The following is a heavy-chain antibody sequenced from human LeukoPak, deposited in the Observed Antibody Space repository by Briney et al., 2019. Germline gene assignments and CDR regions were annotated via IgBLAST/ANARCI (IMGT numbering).Heavy chain of an antibody. Sequence: ASVKVSCKTSGYRFNVYDILWVRQAPGHGLDYVGWISTYTGRANYAQKFQGRVSMITDTSTSTAYLELTNLTSSDTGLYYCARADGTNSGTNVFDVWGLGTMVTVAS. J-gene: IGHJ3*01. CDR1: GYRFNVYD. D-gene: IGHD4-23*01. CDR2: ISTYTGRA. V-gene: IGHV1-18*01. CDR3: ARADGTNSGTNVFDV.